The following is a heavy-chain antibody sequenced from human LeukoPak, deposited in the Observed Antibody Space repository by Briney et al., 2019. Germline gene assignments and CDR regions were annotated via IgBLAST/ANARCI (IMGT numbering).Heavy chain of an antibody. Sequence: GGSLRLSCAASGLTFTNYAMNWVGQAPGKGLEWVSAISDGGGSAYCADSVKGRFTISRDNSKNTLYLQMNSLRAEDTAVYYCAKAANRGSYGFDYWGQGTLVTVSS. CDR3: AKAANRGSYGFDY. V-gene: IGHV3-23*01. J-gene: IGHJ4*02. CDR2: ISDGGGSA. CDR1: GLTFTNYA. D-gene: IGHD1-26*01.